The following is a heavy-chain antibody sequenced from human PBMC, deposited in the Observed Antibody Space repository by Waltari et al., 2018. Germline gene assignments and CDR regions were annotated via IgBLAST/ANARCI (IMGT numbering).Heavy chain of an antibody. Sequence: QVNLVQSGADVRKPGASVTVSCKASGYIFINYFIHWVGQAPGQGLEWIGRINCRNGGTDYAQKFQGRVTLTRDTSISTAYMELSGLTLDDTAIYYCTVIAGDFDIWGPGTMVTASS. CDR3: TVIAGDFDI. D-gene: IGHD2-21*01. V-gene: IGHV1-2*06. CDR2: INCRNGGT. J-gene: IGHJ3*02. CDR1: GYIFINYF.